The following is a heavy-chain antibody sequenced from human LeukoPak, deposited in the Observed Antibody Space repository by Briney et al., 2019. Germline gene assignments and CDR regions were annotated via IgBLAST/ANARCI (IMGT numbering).Heavy chain of an antibody. CDR2: ISGSGGST. CDR1: GFTFSSYG. V-gene: IGHV3-23*01. CDR3: ARAPRLRYFDWLPPRPYYFDY. D-gene: IGHD3-9*01. Sequence: GGSLRLSCAASGFTFSSYGMSWVRQAPGKGLEWVSAISGSGGSTYYADSVKGRFTIYRDNSKNTLYLQMNSLRAEDTAVYYCARAPRLRYFDWLPPRPYYFDYWGQGTLVTVSS. J-gene: IGHJ4*02.